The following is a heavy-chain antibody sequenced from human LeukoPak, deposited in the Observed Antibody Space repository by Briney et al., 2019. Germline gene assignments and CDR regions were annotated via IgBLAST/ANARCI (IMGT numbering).Heavy chain of an antibody. CDR1: GFTFSSYP. V-gene: IGHV3-30*02. D-gene: IGHD4-17*01. J-gene: IGHJ4*02. CDR2: IRYDESDI. Sequence: GGPLRLSCTASGFTFSSYPMSWVRQAPGKGLQWVAFIRYDESDIYYADSVKGRFTISRDNSNNTLYLQMNSLRAEDTAVYYCAKDRSTVTLKIPLNTDYWGQGTLVTVSS. CDR3: AKDRSTVTLKIPLNTDY.